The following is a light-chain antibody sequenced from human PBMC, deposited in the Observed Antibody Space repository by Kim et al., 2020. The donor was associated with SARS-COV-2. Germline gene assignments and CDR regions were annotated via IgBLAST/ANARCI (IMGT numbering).Light chain of an antibody. CDR1: NIGSKS. CDR2: YDS. CDR3: QVWDSSSDLWV. J-gene: IGLJ3*02. V-gene: IGLV3-21*04. Sequence: APGKTARITCGGNNIGSKSVHWYQQKSGQAPVLVIYYDSDRPSGIPERFSGSNSGNTATLTISRVEAGDEADYYCQVWDSSSDLWVFGGGTKVTVL.